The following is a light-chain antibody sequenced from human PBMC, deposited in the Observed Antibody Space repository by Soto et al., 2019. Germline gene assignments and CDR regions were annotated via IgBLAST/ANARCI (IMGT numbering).Light chain of an antibody. CDR2: KAS. J-gene: IGKJ1*01. CDR3: QQSET. Sequence: DIQMTQSPSTLSASVGDRVTMTCRASQGISSYLAWYQQKPEKAPKLLIYKASTLQSGVPSRFSGSGSGTEFTLTISSLQPDDFATYYRQQSETFGQGTKVDIK. V-gene: IGKV1-5*03. CDR1: QGISSY.